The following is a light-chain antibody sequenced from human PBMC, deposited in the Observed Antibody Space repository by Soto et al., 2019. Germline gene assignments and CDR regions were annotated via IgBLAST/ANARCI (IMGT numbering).Light chain of an antibody. J-gene: IGKJ3*01. V-gene: IGKV1-27*01. CDR1: QDISNY. Sequence: DIQMTQSPSSLSASVGDRVTMTCRASQDISNYVAWYQQKPGEVPKLLIYAASTLQSGVPARFSGGGFGTDFTLTISSLRPEDVATYYCQRYHSALLTFGPGTKVHLK. CDR3: QRYHSALLT. CDR2: AAS.